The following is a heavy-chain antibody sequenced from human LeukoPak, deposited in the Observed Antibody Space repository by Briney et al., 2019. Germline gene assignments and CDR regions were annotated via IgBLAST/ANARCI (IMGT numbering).Heavy chain of an antibody. CDR2: IHYSGNS. V-gene: IGHV4-59*01. CDR3: ARDRFGLPLDY. D-gene: IGHD3-16*01. CDR1: GGSFSGYY. J-gene: IGHJ4*02. Sequence: PSETLSLTCAVYGGSFSGYYWTWIRQPPGKGLEWIGYIHYSGNSNYNPSLKSRVTISVDTSKNQFSLKLSSVTAADTAVYYCARDRFGLPLDYWGQGTLVTVSS.